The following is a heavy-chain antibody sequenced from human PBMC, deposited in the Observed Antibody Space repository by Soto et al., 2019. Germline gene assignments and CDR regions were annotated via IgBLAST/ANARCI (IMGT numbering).Heavy chain of an antibody. CDR2: IIPIFATI. CDR1: GGTFREYA. V-gene: IGHV1-69*06. Sequence: QLQLVQSGAEVKKPGSAVKVSCKASGGTFREYAISWVRQAPGQGLEWLGGIIPIFATINYAQNFQGRVTITADKSTSTAYMEVCSLRAGDTAVYYCGRGYCTSTTCEDYYVMDVWGQGTTVTVTS. J-gene: IGHJ6*02. CDR3: GRGYCTSTTCEDYYVMDV. D-gene: IGHD2-2*01.